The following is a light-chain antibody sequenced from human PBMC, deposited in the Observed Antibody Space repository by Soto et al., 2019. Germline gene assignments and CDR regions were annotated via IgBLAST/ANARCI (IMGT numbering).Light chain of an antibody. J-gene: IGKJ1*01. CDR3: QQYSISPWT. V-gene: IGKV3-20*01. CDR2: GIS. Sequence: EIVLTQSPGTLSLSPGESAALSCRASQSVTSNYLVWYRQKPGQAPRLLIYGISSRAAGIPDRFRGSGSGTDFTLTISRLEPEDSAVYYCQQYSISPWTFGQGTRVEI. CDR1: QSVTSNY.